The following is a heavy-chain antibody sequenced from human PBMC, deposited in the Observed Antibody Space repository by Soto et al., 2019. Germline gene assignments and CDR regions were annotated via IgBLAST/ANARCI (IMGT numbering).Heavy chain of an antibody. J-gene: IGHJ4*02. CDR1: GFTFSSYA. V-gene: IGHV3-23*01. CDR3: AKFFVETGGSGGWPWSFHF. D-gene: IGHD6-25*01. Sequence: PGGSLRLSCAASGFTFSSYAMSWVRQAPGKGLEWVSAISGTGGTTYYADSVKGRFTISRDNSRNTLHLQMNSLRAEDTAIYYCAKFFVETGGSGGWPWSFHFWGQGTLVTVSS. CDR2: ISGTGGTT.